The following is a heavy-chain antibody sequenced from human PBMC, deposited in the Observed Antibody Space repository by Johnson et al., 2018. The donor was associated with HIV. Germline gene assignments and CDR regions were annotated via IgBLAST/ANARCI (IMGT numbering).Heavy chain of an antibody. CDR2: ISGSGDAT. CDR3: ERERLRYYVRSGGVAFEI. D-gene: IGHD3-10*02. V-gene: IGHV3-23*04. Sequence: VQLVESGGGLGKPGGSLMLSCSASGFTFSSYAMTWVRQAPGKGLVWVSGISGSGDATYYADSVKGRFTISRDNSKNRLYRQMNSLRGEDTAVYYCERERLRYYVRSGGVAFEIWGQGTMVTVSS. J-gene: IGHJ3*02. CDR1: GFTFSSYA.